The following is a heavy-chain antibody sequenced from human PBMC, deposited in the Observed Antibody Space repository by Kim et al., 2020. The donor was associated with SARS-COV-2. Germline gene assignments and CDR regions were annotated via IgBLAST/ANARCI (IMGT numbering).Heavy chain of an antibody. J-gene: IGHJ4*02. CDR2: ISYDGSNK. Sequence: GGSLRLSCAASGFTFSSYGMHWVRQAPGKGLEWVAVISYDGSNKYYADSVKGRFTISRDNSKNTLYLQMNSLRAEDTAVYYCARDREAAFFDYWGQGTLVTVSS. CDR3: ARDREAAFFDY. CDR1: GFTFSSYG. V-gene: IGHV3-33*05. D-gene: IGHD6-13*01.